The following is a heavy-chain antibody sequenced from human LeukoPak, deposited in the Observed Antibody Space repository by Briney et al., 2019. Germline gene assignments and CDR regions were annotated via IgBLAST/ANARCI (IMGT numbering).Heavy chain of an antibody. D-gene: IGHD1-26*01. Sequence: ASVKVSCKTSGYTFNTYGISWMRQAPGQGSEWMGWISGYNGKTNYAQKLQGRVTMTTDTSTSTAYMELRSLRSDDTAVYYCARDLGSGTFYSDYWGQGTLVTVSS. CDR3: ARDLGSGTFYSDY. J-gene: IGHJ4*02. V-gene: IGHV1-18*01. CDR2: ISGYNGKT. CDR1: GYTFNTYG.